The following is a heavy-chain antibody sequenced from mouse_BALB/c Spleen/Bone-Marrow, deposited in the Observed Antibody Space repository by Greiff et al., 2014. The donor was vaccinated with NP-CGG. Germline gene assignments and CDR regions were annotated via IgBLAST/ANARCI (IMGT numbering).Heavy chain of an antibody. CDR2: ISYSGST. J-gene: IGHJ4*01. V-gene: IGHV3-2*02. Sequence: EVKLQESGPGLVKPSQSLSLTCTVTGYSITSDYAWNWIRQFPGNKLEWMGYISYSGSTSYNPSLKSRISITRDTSKNQFFLQLNSVTIEDTATYYCARRDYDDYAMDYWGQGTSVTVSS. D-gene: IGHD2-4*01. CDR3: ARRDYDDYAMDY. CDR1: GYSITSDYA.